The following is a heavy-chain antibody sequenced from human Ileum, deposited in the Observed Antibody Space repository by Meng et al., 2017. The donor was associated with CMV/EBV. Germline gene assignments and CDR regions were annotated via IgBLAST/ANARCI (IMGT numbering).Heavy chain of an antibody. Sequence: HLVEVGGGLVQPGGSLRLSCAASGFSVSGHYMSWVRQAPGMGLEWVSVIYNSGRTYYADSVKGRFTISRDNSKKTLYLQMNSLRVEDTAIYYCAKDGYGVVDHWGQGSLVTVSS. CDR1: GFSVSGHY. J-gene: IGHJ4*02. CDR2: IYNSGRT. V-gene: IGHV3-66*01. CDR3: AKDGYGVVDH. D-gene: IGHD5/OR15-5a*01.